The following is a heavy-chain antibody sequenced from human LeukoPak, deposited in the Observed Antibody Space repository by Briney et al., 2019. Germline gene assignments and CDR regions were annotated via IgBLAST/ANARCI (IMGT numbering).Heavy chain of an antibody. CDR3: AKESTVTPGNVDWFDA. J-gene: IGHJ5*02. D-gene: IGHD4-17*01. Sequence: GGSLRLSCAASGFTFSNYAMNWVRQAPGKGLEWVSGMSGSGADIYYADSVKGRFTISRDNSKNTLYLHMNSLRAEGTAIYYCAKESTVTPGNVDWFDAWGQGTLVTVSS. CDR1: GFTFSNYA. CDR2: MSGSGADI. V-gene: IGHV3-23*01.